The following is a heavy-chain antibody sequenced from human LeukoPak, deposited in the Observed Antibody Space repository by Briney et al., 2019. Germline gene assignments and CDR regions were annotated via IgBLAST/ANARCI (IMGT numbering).Heavy chain of an antibody. Sequence: GGSLRLSCAASGFTFSSYWMIWVRQAPGKGLEWVANIKQDGSEKYYVDPVKGRFTISGDNAKNSLYLQMNSLRAEDTAVYYCARDGASGYDDVDFDYWGQGTLVTVSS. CDR2: IKQDGSEK. CDR1: GFTFSSYW. J-gene: IGHJ4*02. V-gene: IGHV3-7*01. CDR3: ARDGASGYDDVDFDY. D-gene: IGHD5-12*01.